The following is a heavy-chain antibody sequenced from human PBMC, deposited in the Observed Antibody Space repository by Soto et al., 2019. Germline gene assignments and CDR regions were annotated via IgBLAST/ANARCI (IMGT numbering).Heavy chain of an antibody. D-gene: IGHD3-16*02. CDR1: GGSFSGYY. CDR3: ARGRWGDYIWGSYRPDAFDI. Sequence: QVQLQQWGAGLLKPSETLSLTCAVYGGSFSGYYWSWIRQPPGKGLEWIGEINHSGSTNYNPSLKRRVTISVDTSKNQFSLKLSSVTAADTAVYYCARGRWGDYIWGSYRPDAFDILGQGTMVTVSS. J-gene: IGHJ3*02. CDR2: INHSGST. V-gene: IGHV4-34*01.